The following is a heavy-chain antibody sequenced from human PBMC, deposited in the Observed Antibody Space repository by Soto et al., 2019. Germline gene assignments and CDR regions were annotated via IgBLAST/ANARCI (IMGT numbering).Heavy chain of an antibody. D-gene: IGHD6-13*01. CDR1: GGSISSSNW. V-gene: IGHV4-4*02. CDR2: IYHSGST. Sequence: PSETLSLTCAVSGGSISSSNWWSWVRQPPGKGLEWIGEIYHSGSTNYNPSLKSRVTISVDKSKNQFSLKLSSVTAADTAVYYCARSRMGSSWYNPLSFDYWGQGTLVTVSS. J-gene: IGHJ4*02. CDR3: ARSRMGSSWYNPLSFDY.